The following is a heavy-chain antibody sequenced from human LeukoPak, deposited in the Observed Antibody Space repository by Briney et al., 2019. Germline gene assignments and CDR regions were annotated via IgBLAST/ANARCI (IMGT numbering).Heavy chain of an antibody. Sequence: GGSLRLSCAASGFTFSSYSMNWVRQAPGKGLEWVSSISSSSSYIYYADSVKGRFTISRDNAKNSLYLQMNSLRAEDTAVYYCARVPRLRLGELSFYFDCWGQGTLVTVSS. J-gene: IGHJ4*02. CDR3: ARVPRLRLGELSFYFDC. CDR2: ISSSSSYI. CDR1: GFTFSSYS. D-gene: IGHD3-16*02. V-gene: IGHV3-21*01.